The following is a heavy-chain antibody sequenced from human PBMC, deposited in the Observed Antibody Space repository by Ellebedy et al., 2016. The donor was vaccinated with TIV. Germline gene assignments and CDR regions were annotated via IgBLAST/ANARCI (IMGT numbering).Heavy chain of an antibody. CDR3: ATDRGEEGLLSFFDY. V-gene: IGHV3-21*06. CDR2: ISGNPQFL. Sequence: GESLKISCAASGFTFSSRRMNWLRQAPGKGLEWVSSISGNPQFLQYTDSVRGRFTISRDNAKNVLYLQMDSLRAEDTAVYYCATDRGEEGLLSFFDYWGQGTLVTVS. J-gene: IGHJ4*02. CDR1: GFTFSSRR. D-gene: IGHD2/OR15-2a*01.